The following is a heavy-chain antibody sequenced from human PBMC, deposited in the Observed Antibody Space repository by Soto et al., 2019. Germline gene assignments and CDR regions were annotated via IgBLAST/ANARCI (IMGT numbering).Heavy chain of an antibody. CDR1: GYTFTNHD. V-gene: IGHV1-8*01. J-gene: IGHJ4*02. D-gene: IGHD2-8*01. CDR3: ARLKGVAY. CDR2: MNPNSGNT. Sequence: QVQLVQSGGEVKKPGASVKVSCKTSGYTFTNHDIHWVRQATGQGLEWMGWMNPNSGNTGYAQKFEGRITMTRDNSIFTAYMELSSLRSDDTAMYYCARLKGVAYWGQGTLITVSS.